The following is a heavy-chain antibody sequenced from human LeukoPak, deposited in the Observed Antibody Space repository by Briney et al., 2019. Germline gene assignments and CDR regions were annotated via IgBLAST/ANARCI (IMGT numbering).Heavy chain of an antibody. CDR2: INPNSGGT. V-gene: IGHV1-2*02. CDR1: GYTFTGYY. J-gene: IGHJ6*03. CDR3: ATGPPHYYYYYMDV. Sequence: GASVKVSCKASGYTFTGYYMHWVRQAPGQGLEWMGWINPNSGGTNYAQKFQGRVTMTRDTSISTAYMELSRLRSDDTAVYYCATGPPHYYYYYMDVWGKGTTVTVSS.